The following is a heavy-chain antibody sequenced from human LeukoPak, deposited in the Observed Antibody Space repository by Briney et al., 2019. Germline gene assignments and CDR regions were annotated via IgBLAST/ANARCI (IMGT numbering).Heavy chain of an antibody. CDR2: ISYSGGTI. J-gene: IGHJ6*03. CDR3: ARVGPTYYYYYMDI. CDR1: GFTFSDYC. Sequence: PGGSLRLSCAAPGFTFSDYCMNWVRQAPGQGLEWVSYISYSGGTIYYADSVKGRFTISRDNAKNSLYLQMNSLRAEDTAVYYCARVGPTYYYYYMDIWGKGTTVTVSS. V-gene: IGHV3-48*04.